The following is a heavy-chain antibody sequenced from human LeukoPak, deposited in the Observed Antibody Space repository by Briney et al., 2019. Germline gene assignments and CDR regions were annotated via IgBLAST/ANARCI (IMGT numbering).Heavy chain of an antibody. D-gene: IGHD6-6*01. V-gene: IGHV3-33*06. CDR3: AKNLRYSSSSHYFDY. CDR1: GFTFSSYG. J-gene: IGHJ4*02. Sequence: PGGSLRLSCAASGFTFSSYGMHWVRQAPGKGLEWVAVIWYDGSNKYYADSVKGRFTISRDNSKNTLYLQMNSLRAEDTAVYYCAKNLRYSSSSHYFDYWAREPWSPSPQ. CDR2: IWYDGSNK.